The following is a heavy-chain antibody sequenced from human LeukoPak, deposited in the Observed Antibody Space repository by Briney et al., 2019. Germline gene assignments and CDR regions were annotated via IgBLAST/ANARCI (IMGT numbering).Heavy chain of an antibody. J-gene: IGHJ4*02. V-gene: IGHV1-46*01. CDR2: INPSGGST. Sequence: GASVKVSCKASGYTFTSYYMHWVRRAPGQGLEWMGIINPSGGSTSYAQKFQGRVTMTRDTSTSTVYMELSSLRSEDTAVYYCARERPPGDSSNWFLEGYFDIWGQGTLVTVSS. CDR3: ARERPPGDSSNWFLEGYFDI. CDR1: GYTFTSYY. D-gene: IGHD6-13*01.